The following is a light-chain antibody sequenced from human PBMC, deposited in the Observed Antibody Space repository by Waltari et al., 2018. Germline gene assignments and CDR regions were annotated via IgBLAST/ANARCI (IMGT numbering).Light chain of an antibody. V-gene: IGLV2-14*01. CDR2: DVS. CDR1: SSDIGAYNY. J-gene: IGLJ1*01. Sequence: QSALTQPASVSGSPGQSITISCTGTSSDIGAYNYVSWYQQHPGQAPKLMISDVSNRPSGVSIRVSGSKSGNTASLTISGLQAEDEADYYCTSHASGSTLYVFGTGTRVTVL. CDR3: TSHASGSTLYV.